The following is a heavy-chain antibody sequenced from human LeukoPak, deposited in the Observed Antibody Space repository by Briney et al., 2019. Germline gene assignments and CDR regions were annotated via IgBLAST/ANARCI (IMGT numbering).Heavy chain of an antibody. CDR1: RFTFSDYH. V-gene: IGHV3-11*01. Sequence: PGGSLRLSCAASRFTFSDYHMCWIRQAPGKGLEWISYVNSAGNTVYYADSVEGRFTISRDNAKSWLFLQVNSLRADDTAVYFCARAGGFDIMTGLYTDYFDFWGQGPLVTVSS. CDR3: ARAGGFDIMTGLYTDYFDF. J-gene: IGHJ4*02. CDR2: VNSAGNTV. D-gene: IGHD3-9*01.